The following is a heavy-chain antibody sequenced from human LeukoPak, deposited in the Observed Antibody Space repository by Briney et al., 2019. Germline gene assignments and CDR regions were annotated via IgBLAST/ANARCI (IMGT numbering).Heavy chain of an antibody. CDR3: AKWPRYCSGGSCYGSGGYY. Sequence: PGGSLRLSCAASGFTFSSYTMNWLRQAPGKGLEWVSAISGSGGSTYYADSVKGRFTISRDTSKNTLYLQMSSLRAEDTAVYYCAKWPRYCSGGSCYGSGGYYWGQGILVTVSS. V-gene: IGHV3-23*01. J-gene: IGHJ4*02. D-gene: IGHD2-15*01. CDR1: GFTFSSYT. CDR2: ISGSGGST.